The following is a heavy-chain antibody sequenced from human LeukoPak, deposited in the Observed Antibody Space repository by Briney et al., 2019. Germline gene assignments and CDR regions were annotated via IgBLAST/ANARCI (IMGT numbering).Heavy chain of an antibody. D-gene: IGHD1-14*01. J-gene: IGHJ2*01. CDR3: ARDPSINWYFDL. Sequence: PSETLSLTCAVYGGSFSGYYWSWIRQPPGKGLEWIGEINHSGSTNYNPSLKSRVTISVDTSKNQFSLKLSSVTAADTAVYYCARDPSINWYFDLWGRGTLVTISS. CDR1: GGSFSGYY. V-gene: IGHV4-34*01. CDR2: INHSGST.